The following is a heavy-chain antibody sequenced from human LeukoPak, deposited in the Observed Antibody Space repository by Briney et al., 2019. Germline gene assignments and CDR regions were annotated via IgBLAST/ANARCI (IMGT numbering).Heavy chain of an antibody. J-gene: IGHJ5*02. V-gene: IGHV3-23*01. CDR3: AKDRNPSCYLSGGFDP. D-gene: IGHD2-2*01. CDR1: GFTFSSSA. Sequence: PGGSLRLSCAASGFTFSSSAMSWVRQAPGKGLEWVSGISRSAYSTNYADSAKGRFTISRDNSKNTLYLQLNSLRAEDTAVYYCAKDRNPSCYLSGGFDPWGQGTLVTVSS. CDR2: ISRSAYST.